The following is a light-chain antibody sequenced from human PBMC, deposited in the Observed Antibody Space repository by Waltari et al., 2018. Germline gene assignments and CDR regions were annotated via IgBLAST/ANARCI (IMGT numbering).Light chain of an antibody. CDR2: KDT. J-gene: IGLJ2*01. CDR1: AFPRLY. CDR3: QAADTNFADHVV. V-gene: IGLV3-25*03. Sequence: SYDLTQPPSVSVSPGQTARITCSGDAFPRLYAYWYQQKPGQSPMLLIYKDTARPSGIPERFSGSTSGTTVTLTVSGVQAEDEADYYCQAADTNFADHVVFGGGTQLIVL.